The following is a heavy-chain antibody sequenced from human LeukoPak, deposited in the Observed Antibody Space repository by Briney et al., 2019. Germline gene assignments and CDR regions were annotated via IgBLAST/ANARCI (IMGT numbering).Heavy chain of an antibody. CDR3: ARDLAPDSGSYFVRAAFDI. CDR1: GYTFTNYG. D-gene: IGHD1-26*01. Sequence: ASVKVSCKASGYTFTNYGISWVRQAPGQGLEWMGWIGVYNGNTNYAQKLQDRVTMTTDTSTSTAYMELRSLRSDDTAVYYCARDLAPDSGSYFVRAAFDIWGQGTMVTVSS. V-gene: IGHV1-18*01. J-gene: IGHJ3*02. CDR2: IGVYNGNT.